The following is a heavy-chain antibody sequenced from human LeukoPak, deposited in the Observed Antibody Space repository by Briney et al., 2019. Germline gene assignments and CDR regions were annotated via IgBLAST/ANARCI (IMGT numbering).Heavy chain of an antibody. J-gene: IGHJ5*02. CDR2: INPNSGGT. Sequence: ASVKVSCKASGYTFTGYYMHWVRQAPGQGLEWMGWINPNSGGTNYAQKLQGRVTMTTDTSTSTAYMELRSLRSDDTAVYYCAREPHYYDSSGQQTFDPWGQGTLVTVSS. CDR3: AREPHYYDSSGQQTFDP. CDR1: GYTFTGYY. V-gene: IGHV1-2*02. D-gene: IGHD3-22*01.